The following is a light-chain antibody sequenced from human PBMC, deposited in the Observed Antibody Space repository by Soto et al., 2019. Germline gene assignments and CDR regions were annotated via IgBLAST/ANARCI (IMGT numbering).Light chain of an antibody. CDR3: QQYRNWPLT. J-gene: IGKJ4*01. CDR1: QSVSSF. V-gene: IGKV3-11*01. Sequence: EVVLTQSPATLSLSPGERATLSCRASQSVSSFLAWYQQKPGQAPVLLIYDASKRATGIPARFSGSGSGTDFTLTISSLEPEDFAVYLCQQYRNWPLTFGGGTKVDIK. CDR2: DAS.